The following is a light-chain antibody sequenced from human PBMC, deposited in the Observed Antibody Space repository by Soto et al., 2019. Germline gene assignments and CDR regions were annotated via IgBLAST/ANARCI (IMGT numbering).Light chain of an antibody. CDR2: EGI. Sequence: QSVLTQPASVSGSPGQSITISCTGTSGDVGSYTLVSWYQHHPGKVPKLIIYEGIKRPSGVSDRFSGSPSGNTASLTISGLQAEDEADYYCCSDAGLYVFGTGTKVTVL. CDR3: CSDAGLYV. CDR1: SGDVGSYTL. V-gene: IGLV2-23*01. J-gene: IGLJ1*01.